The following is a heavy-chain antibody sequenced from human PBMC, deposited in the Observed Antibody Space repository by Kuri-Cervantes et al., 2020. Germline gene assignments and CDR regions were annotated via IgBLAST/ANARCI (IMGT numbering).Heavy chain of an antibody. V-gene: IGHV3-73*01. CDR1: GFTFSASS. Sequence: ETLSLTCAASGFTFSASSVHWVRQASGKGLEWIGRITSKANNYATTYAASVKGRFTISRDNAKNTLYLQMNSLRAEDTAVYYCAREGSMIVVVIDAFDIWGQGTMVTVSS. CDR2: ITSKANNYAT. CDR3: AREGSMIVVVIDAFDI. J-gene: IGHJ3*02. D-gene: IGHD3-22*01.